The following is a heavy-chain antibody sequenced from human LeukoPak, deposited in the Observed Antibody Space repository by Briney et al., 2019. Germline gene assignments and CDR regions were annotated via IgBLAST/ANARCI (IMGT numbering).Heavy chain of an antibody. D-gene: IGHD6-6*01. CDR1: GYTFTSYG. CDR3: ARDGYSSSSANWFDP. Sequence: ASVKVSCKASGYTFTSYGISWVRQAPGQGLEWMGWISAYNGNTNYAQKLQGRVTMTTDTSTSTAYMELRSLRSDDTAVYYCARDGYSSSSANWFDPWGQGTLVTVSS. J-gene: IGHJ5*02. V-gene: IGHV1-18*01. CDR2: ISAYNGNT.